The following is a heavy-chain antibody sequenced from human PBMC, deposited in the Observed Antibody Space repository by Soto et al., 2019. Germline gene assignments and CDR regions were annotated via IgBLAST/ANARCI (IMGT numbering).Heavy chain of an antibody. CDR1: GGSFSPYY. Sequence: QLQQWGAGLLKPSETLSLTCVVSGGSFSPYYYNWIRQSPGKGLEWIGEINHSGSNNYSPSLKSRFTMSLDTSKNQFSLKLTSVTAADTAVYYCARGGSNDWQVAFDIWGQGTMVTVSS. V-gene: IGHV4-34*01. J-gene: IGHJ3*02. D-gene: IGHD3-9*01. CDR3: ARGGSNDWQVAFDI. CDR2: INHSGSN.